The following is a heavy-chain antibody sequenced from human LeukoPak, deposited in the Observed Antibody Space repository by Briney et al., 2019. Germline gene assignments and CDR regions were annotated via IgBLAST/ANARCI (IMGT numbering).Heavy chain of an antibody. V-gene: IGHV1-8*01. CDR2: VSPNSGNT. Sequence: SVKVSCKASGYTFTNHDINWVRQATGQGREWMGWVSPNSGNTVYAQKVKGRVIMTMDPSMSTAYMELSSLLSEDTAVYYCARGGPDDNYDDFDYWGQGTLVTVAS. CDR1: GYTFTNHD. D-gene: IGHD4-11*01. CDR3: ARGGPDDNYDDFDY. J-gene: IGHJ4*02.